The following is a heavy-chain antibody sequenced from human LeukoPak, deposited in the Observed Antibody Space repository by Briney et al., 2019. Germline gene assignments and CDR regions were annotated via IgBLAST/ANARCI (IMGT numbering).Heavy chain of an antibody. J-gene: IGHJ4*02. CDR2: IYYSGST. CDR1: GGSISSYY. D-gene: IGHD6-13*01. Sequence: SETLSLACTVSGGSISSYYWSWIRQPPGKGLEWIGYIYYSGSTNYNPSLKSRVTISVDTSKNQFSLKLSSVTAADTAVYYCAREAAAGTLWGQGTLVTVSS. CDR3: AREAAAGTL. V-gene: IGHV4-59*01.